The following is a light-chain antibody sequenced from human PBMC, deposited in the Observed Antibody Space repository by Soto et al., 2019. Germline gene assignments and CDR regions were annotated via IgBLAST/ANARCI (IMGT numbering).Light chain of an antibody. CDR2: KAS. J-gene: IGKJ1*01. CDR3: QQYGSSPRT. V-gene: IGKV1-5*03. CDR1: QSIGDL. Sequence: DIKMTHSPSTVPESVEHRVTITCRASQSIGDLLAWYQQKPGEAPKVLIYKASYLESGVPSRFSGSGSGTDFTLTISRLEPEDFAVYYCQQYGSSPRTFGQGTKVDI.